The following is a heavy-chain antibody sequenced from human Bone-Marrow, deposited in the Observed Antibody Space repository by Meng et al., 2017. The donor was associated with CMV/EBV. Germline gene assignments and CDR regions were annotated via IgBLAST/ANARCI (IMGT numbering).Heavy chain of an antibody. CDR1: GFTFSSYA. CDR3: ARDPQDIVVVPAAATYYYYYGMDV. J-gene: IGHJ6*01. D-gene: IGHD2-2*01. V-gene: IGHV3-30-3*01. Sequence: GGSLRLSCAASGFTFSSYAMHWVRQAPGKGLEWVAVISYDGSNKYYADSVKGRFTISRDNSKNTLYLQMNSLRAEDTAVYYCARDPQDIVVVPAAATYYYYYGMDVWGQGATVTGSS. CDR2: ISYDGSNK.